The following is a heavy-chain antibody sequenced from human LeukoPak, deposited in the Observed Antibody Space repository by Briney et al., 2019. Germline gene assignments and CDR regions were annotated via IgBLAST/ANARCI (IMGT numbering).Heavy chain of an antibody. Sequence: PSETLSLTCTVSGDSISRSSYYWGWIRQPPGKGPEWIVSIFYSGSTYYNPSLKIRVSISVDTSKNQFSLKLTSVTAADTAVYYCARVDGYFDPWGRGTLVTVSS. D-gene: IGHD3/OR15-3a*01. CDR2: IFYSGST. V-gene: IGHV4-39*01. CDR1: GDSISRSSYY. CDR3: ARVDGYFDP. J-gene: IGHJ2*01.